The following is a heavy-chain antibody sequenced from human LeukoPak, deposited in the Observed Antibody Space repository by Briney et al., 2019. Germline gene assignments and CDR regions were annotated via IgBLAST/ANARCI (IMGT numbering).Heavy chain of an antibody. V-gene: IGHV3-48*04. J-gene: IGHJ4*02. D-gene: IGHD1-1*01. CDR3: ARGTTNTPFDY. Sequence: GGSLRLSCAASGFTFSSYSMNWVRQAPGKGLEWVSYISSSSTIYYADSVKGRFTISRDNAKNSLYLQMNSLRAEDTAVYYCARGTTNTPFDYWGQGTLVTVSS. CDR2: ISSSSTI. CDR1: GFTFSSYS.